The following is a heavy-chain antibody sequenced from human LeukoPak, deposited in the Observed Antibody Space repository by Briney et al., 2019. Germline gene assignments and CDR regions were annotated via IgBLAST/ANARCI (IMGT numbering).Heavy chain of an antibody. CDR1: GGSISGDH. V-gene: IGHV4-59*08. Sequence: SETLSLTCTVSGGSISGDHWNWIRQPAGKGLEWIGYIYYSGSTNYNPSLKSRVTISIDTSKNQFSLKLTSVTAADTAVYYCARRNDFGIWGQGTMVTVSS. CDR2: IYYSGST. CDR3: ARRNDFGI. J-gene: IGHJ3*02.